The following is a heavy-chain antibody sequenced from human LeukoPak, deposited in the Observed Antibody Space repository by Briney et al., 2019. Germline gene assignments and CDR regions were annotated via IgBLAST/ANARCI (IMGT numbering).Heavy chain of an antibody. CDR3: AQGRSSGWYYFDY. CDR1: GFTFGSYW. Sequence: PGGSLRLSCAASGFTFGSYWMHWVRQAPGKGLVWVSHIDRDGRSTNYAGSVKGRFTISRDNARNTLFLQMNSLRAEDTAVYYCAQGRSSGWYYFDYWGQGTLVIVSS. D-gene: IGHD6-19*01. CDR2: IDRDGRST. J-gene: IGHJ4*02. V-gene: IGHV3-74*01.